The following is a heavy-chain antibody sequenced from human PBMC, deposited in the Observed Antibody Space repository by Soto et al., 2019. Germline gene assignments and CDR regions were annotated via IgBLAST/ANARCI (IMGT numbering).Heavy chain of an antibody. D-gene: IGHD2-15*01. CDR3: ARRTEDIVVVAAATLSWFDP. CDR2: ISGSGGST. J-gene: IGHJ5*02. CDR1: VFTFSSYA. V-gene: IGHV3-23*01. Sequence: GGSLRLSCERSVFTFSSYAMIWVLQSPVKGLECGSAISGSGGSTYYADSVKGRFTISRDNSKNTLYLQMNSLRAEDTAVYYCARRTEDIVVVAAATLSWFDPWGQGTLVTVSS.